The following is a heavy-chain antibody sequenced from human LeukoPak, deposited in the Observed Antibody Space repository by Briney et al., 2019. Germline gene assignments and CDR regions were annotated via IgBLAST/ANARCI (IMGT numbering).Heavy chain of an antibody. J-gene: IGHJ3*02. Sequence: PGGSLRPSCAASGFTFSSYSMNWVRQAPGKGLEWVSYISSSSSTIYYADSVKGRFTISRDNAKNSLYLQMNSLRAEDTAVYYCARGLGSGRHAFDIWGQGTMVTVSS. D-gene: IGHD3-10*01. CDR1: GFTFSSYS. V-gene: IGHV3-48*01. CDR3: ARGLGSGRHAFDI. CDR2: ISSSSSTI.